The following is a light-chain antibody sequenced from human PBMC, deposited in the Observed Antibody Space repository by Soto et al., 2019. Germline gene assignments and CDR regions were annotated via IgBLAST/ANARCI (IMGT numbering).Light chain of an antibody. V-gene: IGLV2-14*03. CDR3: SSYTSSSTVV. Sequence: QSVLTQPASMSGSPGQSITISCTGTSSDIGGYNYVSWYQQHPGKAPKLMIYDVSNWPSGVSNRFSGSKSGNTASLTISGLQAEDEADYYCSSYTSSSTVVFGEGTKLTVL. J-gene: IGLJ2*01. CDR1: SSDIGGYNY. CDR2: DVS.